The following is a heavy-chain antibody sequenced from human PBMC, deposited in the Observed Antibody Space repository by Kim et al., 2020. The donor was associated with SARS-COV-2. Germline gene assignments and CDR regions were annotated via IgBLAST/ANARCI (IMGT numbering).Heavy chain of an antibody. J-gene: IGHJ4*02. CDR2: IYYSGST. D-gene: IGHD5-18*01. CDR1: GGSISSYY. CDR3: VGDSYGSTPFDY. Sequence: SETLSLTCTVSGGSISSYYWSWIRQPPGKGLEWIGYIYYSGSTNYNPSLKSRVTISVDTSKNQFSLKLSSVTAADTAVYYCVGDSYGSTPFDYWGQGTLVTVSS. V-gene: IGHV4-59*08.